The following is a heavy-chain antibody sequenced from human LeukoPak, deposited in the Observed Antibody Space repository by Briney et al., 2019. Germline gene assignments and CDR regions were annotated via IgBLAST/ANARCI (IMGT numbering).Heavy chain of an antibody. V-gene: IGHV3-23*01. CDR1: GFTFSSYA. D-gene: IGHD3-3*01. Sequence: PGGSLRLSCAASGFTFSSYAMSWVRQAPGKGLEWVSAISGSGGSTYYADSVKGRFTISRDNAKNSLYLQMNSLRAEDTAVYYCAREVVITILGEPRIGYMDVWGKGTTVTVSS. CDR3: AREVVITILGEPRIGYMDV. J-gene: IGHJ6*03. CDR2: ISGSGGST.